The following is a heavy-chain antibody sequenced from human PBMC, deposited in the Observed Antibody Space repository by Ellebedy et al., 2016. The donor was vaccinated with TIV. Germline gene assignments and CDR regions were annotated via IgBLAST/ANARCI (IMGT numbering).Heavy chain of an antibody. J-gene: IGHJ4*02. CDR3: VRDGSYDYGDY. D-gene: IGHD3-16*01. CDR1: GFTFSNYW. V-gene: IGHV3-74*01. CDR2: IYNDGSST. Sequence: GESLKISCAASGFTFSNYWMHWVRQAPGKGLVWVSRIYNDGSSTSYADSVEGRFTISRENPKNTVYLQMNSLRVEDTAVYYCVRDGSYDYGDYWGQGTVVTGSS.